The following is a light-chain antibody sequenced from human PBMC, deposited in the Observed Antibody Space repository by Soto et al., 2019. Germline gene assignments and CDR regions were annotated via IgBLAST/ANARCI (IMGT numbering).Light chain of an antibody. CDR1: SSDVSIYNY. V-gene: IGLV2-14*01. CDR3: CSYTSSTTYV. J-gene: IGLJ1*01. CDR2: EVS. Sequence: QSVLAQPASVSGSPGQSITISCTGTSSDVSIYNYVSWYQQHPGKAPKLMIYEVSNRPSGVSNRFSGAKSGNTASLTISGLQVEDEADYYCCSYTSSTTYVFGAGTKVTV.